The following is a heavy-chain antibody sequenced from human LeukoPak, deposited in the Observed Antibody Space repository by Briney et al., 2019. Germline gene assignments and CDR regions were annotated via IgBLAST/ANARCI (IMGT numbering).Heavy chain of an antibody. Sequence: SETLSLTCTVSGGSISSYYWSWIRQPAGKGLEWIGRIYTSGSTNYNASLKRRVSMSVDTSKNQFSLKLSSVTAADTAVFYCARENSGSYREFDYWGQGTLVTVSS. J-gene: IGHJ4*02. CDR2: IYTSGST. CDR3: ARENSGSYREFDY. V-gene: IGHV4-4*07. CDR1: GGSISSYY. D-gene: IGHD1-26*01.